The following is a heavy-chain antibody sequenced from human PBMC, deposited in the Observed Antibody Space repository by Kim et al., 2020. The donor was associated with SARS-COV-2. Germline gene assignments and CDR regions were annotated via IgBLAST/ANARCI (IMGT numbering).Heavy chain of an antibody. Sequence: GGSLRLSCAASGFTFSSYDMHWVRQAPGKGLEWVAVIWYDGSNKYYADSVKGQFTISRDNSKNTLYLQMNSLRAEDTAVYYCARGARGRLQGYYYGMDVWGQRTTVTVSS. V-gene: IGHV3-33*01. D-gene: IGHD6-25*01. CDR3: ARGARGRLQGYYYGMDV. CDR2: IWYDGSNK. J-gene: IGHJ6*02. CDR1: GFTFSSYD.